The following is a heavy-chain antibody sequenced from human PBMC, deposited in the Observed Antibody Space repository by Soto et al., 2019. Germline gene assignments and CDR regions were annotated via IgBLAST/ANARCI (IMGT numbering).Heavy chain of an antibody. J-gene: IGHJ4*02. CDR2: ISNSGSDI. D-gene: IGHD5-18*01. V-gene: IGHV3-21*01. Sequence: AGGSLRLSCAASGFTFRSYSVNWVRQAPGKGLEWVSLISNSGSDIYYADSVKGRFTISRDNAKSSLFLQMNNLRAEDTAVYYCARGVKGYSYGLYYFDNWGQGTLVTVSS. CDR3: ARGVKGYSYGLYYFDN. CDR1: GFTFRSYS.